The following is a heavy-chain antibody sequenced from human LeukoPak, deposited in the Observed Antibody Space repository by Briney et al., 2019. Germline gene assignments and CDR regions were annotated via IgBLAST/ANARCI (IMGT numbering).Heavy chain of an antibody. V-gene: IGHV3-9*01. CDR1: GFIFNNYA. J-gene: IGHJ4*02. CDR2: ISWNSGTI. Sequence: GGSLRLSCAGSGFIFNNYAMHWVRQPPGKGLEWVSGISWNSGTIDYADSVRGRFTISRDNAKNSLYLQMNSLRAEDTAVYYCARIYDSSGYYYPFDYWGQGTLVTVSS. D-gene: IGHD3-22*01. CDR3: ARIYDSSGYYYPFDY.